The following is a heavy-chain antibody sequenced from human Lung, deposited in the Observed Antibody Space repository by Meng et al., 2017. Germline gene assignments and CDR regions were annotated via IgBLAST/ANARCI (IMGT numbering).Heavy chain of an antibody. V-gene: IGHV4-34*01. D-gene: IGHD4-11*01. Sequence: QVRLQQWGAGLLKPSVTLSLTCVVSGGSFSDYYWSWIRQPPGKGLEWIGEINHSGSTNYNPSLESRATISVDTSQNNLSLKLSSVTAADSAVYYCARGPTTMAHDFDYWGQGTLVTASS. J-gene: IGHJ4*02. CDR2: INHSGST. CDR1: GGSFSDYY. CDR3: ARGPTTMAHDFDY.